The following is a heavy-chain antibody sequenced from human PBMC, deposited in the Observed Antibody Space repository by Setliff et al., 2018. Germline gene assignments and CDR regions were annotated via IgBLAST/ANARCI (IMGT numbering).Heavy chain of an antibody. CDR3: ARASRYGTIRYRGDYYMDV. Sequence: GASVKVSCKASGYTLNNYAMNWVRQAPGQGFEWMGWINTNTGNPSYAQGFTGRFVFSLDTSVSTAYLQISSLKADDTAVYYCARASRYGTIRYRGDYYMDVWGKGTTVTVSS. D-gene: IGHD5-12*01. V-gene: IGHV7-4-1*02. CDR1: GYTLNNYA. J-gene: IGHJ6*03. CDR2: INTNTGNP.